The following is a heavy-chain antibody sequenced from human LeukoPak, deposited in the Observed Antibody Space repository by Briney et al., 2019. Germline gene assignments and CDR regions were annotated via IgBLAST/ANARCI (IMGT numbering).Heavy chain of an antibody. Sequence: SVKVSCKASGYTFTSYYMHWVRQAPGQGLEWMGIINPSGGSTSYAQKFQGRVTMTRDTSTSTVYMELSSLRSEDTAVYYCARVYGSPGEIFGVAIDPPTDYWGQGTLVTVSS. CDR1: GYTFTSYY. V-gene: IGHV1-46*01. CDR2: INPSGGST. CDR3: ARVYGSPGEIFGVAIDPPTDY. J-gene: IGHJ4*02. D-gene: IGHD3-3*01.